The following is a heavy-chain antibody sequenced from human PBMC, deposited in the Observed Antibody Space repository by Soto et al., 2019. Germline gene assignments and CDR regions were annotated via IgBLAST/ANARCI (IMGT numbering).Heavy chain of an antibody. D-gene: IGHD2-15*01. CDR3: ARSSRCSGGSCYSWVDYYYYGMDV. CDR1: GYTFTSYA. Sequence: GASVKVSCKASGYTFTSYAMHWVRQAPGQRLEWMGWINAGNGNTKYSQKFQGRVTITRDTSASTAYMELSSLRSEDTAVYYCARSSRCSGGSCYSWVDYYYYGMDVWGQGTTVTVSS. J-gene: IGHJ6*02. V-gene: IGHV1-3*01. CDR2: INAGNGNT.